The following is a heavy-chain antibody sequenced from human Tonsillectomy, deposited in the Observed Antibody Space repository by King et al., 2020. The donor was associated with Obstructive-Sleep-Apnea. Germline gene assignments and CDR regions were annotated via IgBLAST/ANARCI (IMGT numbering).Heavy chain of an antibody. CDR2: IFYTGST. CDR1: GGSISNHY. D-gene: IGHD3-10*01. Sequence: QLQESGPGLVKPSETLSLTCTVSGGSISNHYWSWIRQPPGKGLEWIAYIFYTGSTSSNPSLRSRVTISVETSRNQFSLKLSSLTAADTAVYFCARGALRYGSGPYRGWGFDYWGQGTLVTVSS. CDR3: ARGALRYGSGPYRGWGFDY. J-gene: IGHJ4*02. V-gene: IGHV4-59*11.